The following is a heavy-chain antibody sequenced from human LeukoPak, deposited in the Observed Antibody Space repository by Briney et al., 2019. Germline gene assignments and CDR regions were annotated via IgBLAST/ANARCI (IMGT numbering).Heavy chain of an antibody. CDR1: GFTFSNAW. CDR3: TTVERWLLRSSPY. Sequence: GGSLRLSCAASGFTFSNAWMTWVRQAPGKGLEWVGRIKTKIDGETTDYAAPVEGRFTISRDDSKNTLYLQMNSLKTDDTAVYYCTTVERWLLRSSPYWGQGTLVTVSS. CDR2: IKTKIDGETT. D-gene: IGHD5-24*01. J-gene: IGHJ4*02. V-gene: IGHV3-15*01.